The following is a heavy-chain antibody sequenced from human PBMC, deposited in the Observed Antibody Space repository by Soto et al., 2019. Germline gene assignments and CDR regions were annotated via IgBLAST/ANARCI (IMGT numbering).Heavy chain of an antibody. D-gene: IGHD6-6*01. CDR3: ARRGSSSSDY. Sequence: RDSLKISCKGSGYFFTTYWIGWVRRVPGKGLEQLGIINPRDSDTRYSPSFQGKDTISADKSINTAYLHWSSRNASHTAMYYSARRGSSSSDYWGQGTLVTVSS. CDR2: INPRDSDT. J-gene: IGHJ4*01. CDR1: GYFFTTYW. V-gene: IGHV5-51*01.